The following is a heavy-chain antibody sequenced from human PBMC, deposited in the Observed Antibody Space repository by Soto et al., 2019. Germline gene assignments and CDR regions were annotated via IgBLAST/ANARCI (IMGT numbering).Heavy chain of an antibody. CDR2: ISVSVGST. CDR3: LSVTTAYDYGMDV. V-gene: IGHV3-23*01. CDR1: GFTFSSYA. D-gene: IGHD4-17*01. J-gene: IGHJ6*02. Sequence: GGSLRLSCAASGFTFSSYAMSWVRRSPGKGLEGVSAISVSVGSTYYADSVKGRFTISRDNSKNTLYLQMNSLRAEDTAVYYYLSVTTAYDYGMDVWGQGTTVTVSS.